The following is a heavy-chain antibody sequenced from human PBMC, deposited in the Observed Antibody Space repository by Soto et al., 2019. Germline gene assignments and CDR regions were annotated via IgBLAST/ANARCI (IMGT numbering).Heavy chain of an antibody. CDR2: ICYSGST. D-gene: IGHD5-12*01. J-gene: IGHJ4*02. CDR3: AREESGLFDY. CDR1: GDSLSRADYC. V-gene: IGHV4-30-4*08. Sequence: QVQLQESGPGLVKPSQTLSLTCTVSGDSLSRADYCWSWIRQAPGKGLEWIGYICYSGSTYHNPSLKSRTSMSVDTSKKQFSLTLTSVTAADTAVYYFAREESGLFDYWGQGRLVTVSS.